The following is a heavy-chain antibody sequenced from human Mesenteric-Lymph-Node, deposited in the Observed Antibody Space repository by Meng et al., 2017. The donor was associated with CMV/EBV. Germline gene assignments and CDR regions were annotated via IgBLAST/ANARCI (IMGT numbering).Heavy chain of an antibody. CDR1: GYTFISYG. CDR3: ASSRLHSPYYFDY. V-gene: IGHV1-18*01. CDR2: ISADNGNT. J-gene: IGHJ4*02. Sequence: ASVKVSCKASGYTFISYGISWVRQAPGQGLEWMGWISADNGNTNYAQNLHDRVTMTTDTSTSTAYMELSSLRSEDTAVYYCASSRLHSPYYFDYWGQGTLVTVSS. D-gene: IGHD2-21*01.